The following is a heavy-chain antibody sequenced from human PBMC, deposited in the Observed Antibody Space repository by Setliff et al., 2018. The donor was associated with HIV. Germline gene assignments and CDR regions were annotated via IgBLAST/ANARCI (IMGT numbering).Heavy chain of an antibody. CDR1: GDSVSSDNAA. CDR2: TYYRSKWYF. J-gene: IGHJ4*02. D-gene: IGHD6-19*01. CDR3: ARGSYGSFLL. V-gene: IGHV6-1*01. Sequence: PSQTLSLTCAISGDSVSSDNAAWNWIRQSPMRGLEWLGRTYYRSKWYFDYAVSVKSRIIINPDTSKNQFSLHLDSVTPEDTAVYYCARGSYGSFLLWGQGTLVTVSS.